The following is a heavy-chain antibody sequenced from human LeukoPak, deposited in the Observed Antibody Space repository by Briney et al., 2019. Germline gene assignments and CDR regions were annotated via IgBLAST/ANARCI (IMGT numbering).Heavy chain of an antibody. CDR3: ARDHDNWSGYYTGKNWFDP. V-gene: IGHV1-46*01. Sequence: GASVKVSCKASGYTFTSYYMHWVRQAPGQGLEWVGIINPSGGSTSYAQKFQGRVTITADESTSTAYMELSSLRSEDTAVYYCARDHDNWSGYYTGKNWFDPWGQGTLVTVSS. D-gene: IGHD3-3*01. J-gene: IGHJ5*02. CDR2: INPSGGST. CDR1: GYTFTSYY.